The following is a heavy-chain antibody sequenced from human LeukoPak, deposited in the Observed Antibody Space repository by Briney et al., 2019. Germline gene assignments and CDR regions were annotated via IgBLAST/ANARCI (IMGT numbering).Heavy chain of an antibody. Sequence: KSGGSLRLSCAASGFTFSSYAMSWIRQPPGKGLEWIGEINHSGSTNYNPSLKSRVTISVDTSKNQFSLKLSSVTAADTAVYYCARGRGSGSYYTIPYYYYYYMDVWGKGTTVTVSS. CDR1: GFTFSSYA. J-gene: IGHJ6*03. CDR3: ARGRGSGSYYTIPYYYYYYMDV. CDR2: INHSGST. D-gene: IGHD3-10*01. V-gene: IGHV4-34*01.